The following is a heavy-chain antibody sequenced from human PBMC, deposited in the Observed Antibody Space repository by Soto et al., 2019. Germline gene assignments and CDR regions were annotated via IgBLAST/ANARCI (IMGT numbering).Heavy chain of an antibody. CDR1: GGSISSGGYY. CDR3: ARVTIAAAGTTFDY. CDR2: IFYSGSA. D-gene: IGHD6-13*01. J-gene: IGHJ4*02. V-gene: IGHV4-31*03. Sequence: PSETLSLTCTVSGGSISSGGYYWSWIRQHLGKGLEWIGYIFYSGSAYYNPSLKSRVTILLDTSKNQFSLKVSSVTAADTAVYYCARVTIAAAGTTFDYWGQGTLVTVSS.